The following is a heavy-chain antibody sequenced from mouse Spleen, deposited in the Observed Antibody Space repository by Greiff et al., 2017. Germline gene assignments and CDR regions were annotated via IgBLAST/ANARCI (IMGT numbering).Heavy chain of an antibody. Sequence: QVQLQQSGAELVRPGASVKLSCKASGYTFTDYYINWVKQRPGQGLEWIARIYPGSGNTYYNEKFKGKATLTAEKSSSTAYMQLSSLTSEDSAVYFCARSILRDWGAMDYWGQGTSVTVSS. D-gene: IGHD1-1*01. V-gene: IGHV1-76*01. CDR1: GYTFTDYY. CDR2: IYPGSGNT. J-gene: IGHJ4*01. CDR3: ARSILRDWGAMDY.